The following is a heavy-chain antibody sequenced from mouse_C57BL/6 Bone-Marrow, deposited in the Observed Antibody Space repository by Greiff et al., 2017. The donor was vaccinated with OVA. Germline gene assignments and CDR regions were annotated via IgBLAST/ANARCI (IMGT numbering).Heavy chain of an antibody. J-gene: IGHJ2*01. CDR1: GYAFTNYL. CDR3: TRGGY. V-gene: IGHV1-54*01. Sequence: QVQLQQSGAELVRPGTSVKVSCKASGYAFTNYLIEWVKQRPGQGLEWIGVIYPGSGGTNYNEKFKGKATLTADKSTSTAYMQLSGLTSEDSEVYVCTRGGYWGQGTTLTVSS. CDR2: IYPGSGGT.